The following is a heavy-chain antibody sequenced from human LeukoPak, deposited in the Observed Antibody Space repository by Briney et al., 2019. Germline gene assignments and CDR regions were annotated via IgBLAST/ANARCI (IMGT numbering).Heavy chain of an antibody. Sequence: PGGSLRLSCAASGFTFSSYAMHWVRQAPGKGLEWVAVISYDGSNKYYADSVKGRFTISRDNPKNSLYLQMNSLRVEDSAVYYCARGAAVAAIREDWFDPWGQGTLVTVSS. V-gene: IGHV3-30-3*01. CDR3: ARGAAVAAIREDWFDP. CDR1: GFTFSSYA. CDR2: ISYDGSNK. J-gene: IGHJ5*02. D-gene: IGHD6-19*01.